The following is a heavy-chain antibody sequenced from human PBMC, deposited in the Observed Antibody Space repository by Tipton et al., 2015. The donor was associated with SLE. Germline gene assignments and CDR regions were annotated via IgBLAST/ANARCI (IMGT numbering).Heavy chain of an antibody. Sequence: QVQLVQSGAEVKKPGASLKVSCKASGYGFTSYGLTWVRQAPGQGLEWMGWFRAYNGNTDYTQRFHGRVTMTADTSTGTAYLELRNLRSDDTAVYYCARVRGGGYFDYWGQGTLVTVSS. D-gene: IGHD3-10*01. J-gene: IGHJ4*02. CDR2: FRAYNGNT. CDR3: ARVRGGGYFDY. CDR1: GYGFTSYG. V-gene: IGHV1-18*01.